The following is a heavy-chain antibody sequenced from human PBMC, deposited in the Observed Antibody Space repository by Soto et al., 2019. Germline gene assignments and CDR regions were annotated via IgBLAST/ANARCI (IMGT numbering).Heavy chain of an antibody. V-gene: IGHV1-18*04. J-gene: IGHJ4*02. CDR3: ARVQRGTWYAHLLY. Sequence: QVQLVQSGAEVKKPGASVKVSCKTSGYTFTSYGISWVRQAPGQGLEWMGWISGYNGNTNYAQMVQGRVTMTTDTSTSTAYMELRSLRSDDTAVYYCARVQRGTWYAHLLYLGQGTLVTVSS. D-gene: IGHD1-26*01. CDR2: ISGYNGNT. CDR1: GYTFTSYG.